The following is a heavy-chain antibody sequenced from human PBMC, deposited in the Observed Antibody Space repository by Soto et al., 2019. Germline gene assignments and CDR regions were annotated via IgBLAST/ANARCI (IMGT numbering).Heavy chain of an antibody. Sequence: PGASLRLSCAASGFTFSSYDMHWVRQATRKGLEWVSAINTAGDTYYPGSVKGRFTISRENAKNSLYLQMNSLRAGDTAVYYCARARHYYGSGSSYFDYWGQG. CDR1: GFTFSSYD. J-gene: IGHJ4*02. CDR2: INTAGDT. D-gene: IGHD3-10*01. CDR3: ARARHYYGSGSSYFDY. V-gene: IGHV3-13*01.